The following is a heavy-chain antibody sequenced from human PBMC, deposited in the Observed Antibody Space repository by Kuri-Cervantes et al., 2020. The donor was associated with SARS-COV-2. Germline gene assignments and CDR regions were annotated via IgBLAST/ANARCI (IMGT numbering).Heavy chain of an antibody. CDR2: INPSGGST. D-gene: IGHD3-10*01. V-gene: IGHV1-46*01. J-gene: IGHJ4*02. Sequence: ASVKVSCKASGYTFTSYDINWVRQATGQGLEWMGIINPSGGSTSYAQKFQGRVTMTRDTSTSTVYMELSSLRSEDTAVYYCARGLYYYGSGSYYGTEGVPVGIDYWGQGTLVTVSS. CDR3: ARGLYYYGSGSYYGTEGVPVGIDY. CDR1: GYTFTSYD.